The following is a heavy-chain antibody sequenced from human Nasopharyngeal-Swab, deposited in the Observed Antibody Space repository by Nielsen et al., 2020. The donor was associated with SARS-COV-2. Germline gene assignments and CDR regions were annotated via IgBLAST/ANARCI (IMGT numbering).Heavy chain of an antibody. J-gene: IGHJ3*02. CDR2: VSSDGSNA. CDR1: GFTFSIYG. V-gene: IGHV3-30*03. D-gene: IGHD4-23*01. Sequence: GESLKISCEASGFTFSIYGMQWVRQAPGKGLVWVGVVSSDGSNAWYADSLKGRLALSRDNSKNTVDLQMNSLRAEDTALYYCAAGRWYRGGNDAFDIRGQGTMVTVSS. CDR3: AAGRWYRGGNDAFDI.